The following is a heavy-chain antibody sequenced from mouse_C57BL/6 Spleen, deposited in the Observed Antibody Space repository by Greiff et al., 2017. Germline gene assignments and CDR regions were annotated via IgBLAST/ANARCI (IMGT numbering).Heavy chain of an antibody. D-gene: IGHD1-1*01. CDR1: GYTFTDYN. V-gene: IGHV1-22*01. CDR3: WVVAHYYAMDY. CDR2: INPNNGGT. J-gene: IGHJ4*01. Sequence: EVQLQQSGPELVKPGASVKMSCKASGYTFTDYNMHWVKQSHGKSLEWIGYINPNNGGTSYNKKFKGKATLTVNKSSNPAYMELRSLTSEDSAVYSSWVVAHYYAMDYWGQGTSVTVAS.